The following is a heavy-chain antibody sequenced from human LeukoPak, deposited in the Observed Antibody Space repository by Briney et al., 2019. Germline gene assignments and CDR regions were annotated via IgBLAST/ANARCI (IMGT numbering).Heavy chain of an antibody. CDR2: INPNSGGT. Sequence: GASVKVSCKASGYTFTGYYMHWVRQAPGQGLEWMGWINPNSGGTNYAQKFQGRVTMTRDTSISTAYMELSRLRSDDTAVYYCARGAERYSGYDFNYWGQGTLVTVSS. CDR3: ARGAERYSGYDFNY. CDR1: GYTFTGYY. V-gene: IGHV1-2*02. J-gene: IGHJ4*02. D-gene: IGHD5-12*01.